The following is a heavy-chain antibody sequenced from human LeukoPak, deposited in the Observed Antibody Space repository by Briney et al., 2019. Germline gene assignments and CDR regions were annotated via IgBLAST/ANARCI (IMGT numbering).Heavy chain of an antibody. Sequence: SVKVSCKASGGTFSSYAISWVRQAPGQGLEWMGGIIPIFGTANYAQKFQGRVTITADKSTSTAYMELSSLRSKDTAVYYCARDLDCSGGSCYFSFDYWGQGTLVTVSS. CDR1: GGTFSSYA. CDR3: ARDLDCSGGSCYFSFDY. CDR2: IIPIFGTA. D-gene: IGHD2-15*01. J-gene: IGHJ4*02. V-gene: IGHV1-69*06.